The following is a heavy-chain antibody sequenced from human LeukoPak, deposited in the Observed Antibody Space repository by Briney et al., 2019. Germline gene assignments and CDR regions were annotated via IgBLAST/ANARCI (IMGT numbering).Heavy chain of an antibody. Sequence: SETLSLTCTVSGGSISSYYWSWIRQPAGKGLEWIGRIYTSGSTNYNPSLKSRVTISLDTSKNQFSLKLSSVTAADTAVYYCARRPPRYCSSTSCLRLAFDIWGQGTMVTVSS. CDR2: IYTSGST. CDR3: ARRPPRYCSSTSCLRLAFDI. J-gene: IGHJ3*02. V-gene: IGHV4-4*07. D-gene: IGHD2-2*01. CDR1: GGSISSYY.